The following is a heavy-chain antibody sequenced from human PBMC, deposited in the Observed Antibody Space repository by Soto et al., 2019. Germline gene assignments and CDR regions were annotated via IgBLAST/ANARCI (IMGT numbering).Heavy chain of an antibody. V-gene: IGHV1-18*01. J-gene: IGHJ6*02. CDR2: ISAYNGNT. CDR1: GYTFTNYG. CDR3: ARVGDCSSTGCRYYYYYGMDV. D-gene: IGHD2-2*01. Sequence: QVQLVQSGAEVKKPGASVKVSCKASGYTFTNYGISWVRQAPGQGLEWMGWISAYNGNTNYAQKLQGRVTMTTDTSTSTAYMELSSLRSDDTAVYYCARVGDCSSTGCRYYYYYGMDVWGQGTTVTVSS.